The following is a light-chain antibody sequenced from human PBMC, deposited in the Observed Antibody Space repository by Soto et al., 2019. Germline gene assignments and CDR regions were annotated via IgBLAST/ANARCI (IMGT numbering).Light chain of an antibody. J-gene: IGKJ4*01. CDR1: QSLSGY. CDR3: QDRRNWPFFT. V-gene: IGKV3-11*01. CDR2: DAS. Sequence: EIVLTQSPATLSLSLGERATVSCRASQSLSGYLAWYQHNPGQAPRLLIYDASHRATGIPARFAGSGCVTDFTPAISRLVPEDVAVYYCQDRRNWPFFTFGGVTKVEIK.